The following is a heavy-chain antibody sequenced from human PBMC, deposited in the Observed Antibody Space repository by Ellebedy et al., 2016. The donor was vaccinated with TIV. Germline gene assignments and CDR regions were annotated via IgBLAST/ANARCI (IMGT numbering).Heavy chain of an antibody. V-gene: IGHV3-33*01. D-gene: IGHD3-22*01. CDR1: GFSFSSYG. CDR2: IWSDGSNK. Sequence: GESLKISCAASGFSFSSYGMHWVRQAPGKGLEWVAVIWSDGSNKYYVDSVKGRFTISRDNSKNTLYLQMNSLRAEDTAVYYCARDSGDSSGPTPDYWGQGTLVTVSS. CDR3: ARDSGDSSGPTPDY. J-gene: IGHJ4*02.